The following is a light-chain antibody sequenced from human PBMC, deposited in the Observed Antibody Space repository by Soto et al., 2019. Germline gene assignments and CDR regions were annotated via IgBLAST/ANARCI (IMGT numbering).Light chain of an antibody. CDR1: QSVSSN. CDR2: GAS. CDR3: QQYNNWPPGVT. J-gene: IGKJ3*01. Sequence: EIVMTQSPATLSVSPGERATLSCRASQSVSSNLAWYQQKPGQAPRLLIYGASTRATGIPARFSGSGSGTEFTLTFSSLQSKDFAVYYCQQYNNWPPGVTFGPGTKVDIK. V-gene: IGKV3-15*01.